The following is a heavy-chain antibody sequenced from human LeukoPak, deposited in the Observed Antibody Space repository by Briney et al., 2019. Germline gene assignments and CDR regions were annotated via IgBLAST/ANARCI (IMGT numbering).Heavy chain of an antibody. CDR1: GGSISSYY. V-gene: IGHV4-59*01. D-gene: IGHD1-26*01. CDR2: IYYSGST. CDR3: ARGVNSGYFDY. J-gene: IGHJ4*02. Sequence: SETLSLTCTVAGGSISSYYWSWIRQPPGKGLEWIGYIYYSGSTNYNPSLKSRVTISVDTSKNQFSLKLTSVTAADTAVYYCARGVNSGYFDYCGQGTLVTVSS.